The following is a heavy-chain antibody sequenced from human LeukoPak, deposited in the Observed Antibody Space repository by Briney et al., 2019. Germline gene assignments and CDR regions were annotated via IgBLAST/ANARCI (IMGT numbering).Heavy chain of an antibody. CDR2: INPNSGGT. V-gene: IGHV1-2*06. CDR3: ATTYSTVFDY. J-gene: IGHJ4*02. D-gene: IGHD1-1*01. CDR1: GYTFTSYG. Sequence: ASVKVSCKASGYTFTSYGINWVRQAPGQGLEWVGRINPNSGGTNYAQKFQGRVTMTRDTSISTAYMELSSLMSDDTAVYYCATTYSTVFDYWGQGTLVTVSS.